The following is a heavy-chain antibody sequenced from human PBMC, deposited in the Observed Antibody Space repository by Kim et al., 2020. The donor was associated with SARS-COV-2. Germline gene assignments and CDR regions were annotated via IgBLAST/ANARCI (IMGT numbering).Heavy chain of an antibody. CDR1: GGSFSGYY. V-gene: IGHV4-34*01. CDR3: ARGRQWLVRESYFDY. D-gene: IGHD6-19*01. CDR2: INHSGST. J-gene: IGHJ4*02. Sequence: SETLSLTCAVYGGSFSGYYWSWIRQPPGKGLEWIGEINHSGSTNYNPSLKSRVTISVDTSKNQFSLKLSSVTAADTAVYYCARGRQWLVRESYFDYWGQGTLVTVSS.